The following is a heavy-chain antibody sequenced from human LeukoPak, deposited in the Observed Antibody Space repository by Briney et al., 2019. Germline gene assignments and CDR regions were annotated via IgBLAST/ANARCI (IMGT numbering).Heavy chain of an antibody. J-gene: IGHJ3*02. Sequence: SETVSLTCAVCGGFFSGYYWSWIRQPPGKEREGIGEINHSGSTNYNPSLKSRVTIYVGQAKNQFSLKPSAVTAEDTAVYYCERGSMTVTLDIWGQGTMVTVSS. CDR1: GGFFSGYY. CDR2: INHSGST. V-gene: IGHV4-34*01. D-gene: IGHD4-11*01. CDR3: ERGSMTVTLDI.